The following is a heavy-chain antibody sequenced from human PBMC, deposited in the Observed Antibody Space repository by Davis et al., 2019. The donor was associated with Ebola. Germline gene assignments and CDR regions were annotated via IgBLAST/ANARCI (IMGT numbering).Heavy chain of an antibody. Sequence: GESLKISCAASGFTFSSFGMHWVRQAPGKGLEWVSYISSSGSTIYYADSVKGRFTISRDNAKNSLYLQMNSLRAEDTAVYYCARLNYYDFWSGYFDYWGQGTLVTVSS. CDR3: ARLNYYDFWSGYFDY. V-gene: IGHV3-48*04. D-gene: IGHD3-3*01. CDR2: ISSSGSTI. J-gene: IGHJ4*02. CDR1: GFTFSSFG.